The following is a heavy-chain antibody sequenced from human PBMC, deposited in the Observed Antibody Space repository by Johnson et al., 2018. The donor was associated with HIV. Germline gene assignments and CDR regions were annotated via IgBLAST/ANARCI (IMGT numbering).Heavy chain of an antibody. Sequence: QVPLVESGGGVVQPGRSLRLSSAASGFTFSNYGMAWVRQAPGKGLEWVAVISFAGMKKHYADSVRGRFTISRDNSTNTLYLQMNSLRAEDTAVYYCARGGQVVRGAKGDAFDIWGQGTMVTVSS. CDR2: ISFAGMKK. CDR3: ARGGQVVRGAKGDAFDI. J-gene: IGHJ3*02. CDR1: GFTFSNYG. V-gene: IGHV3-30*03. D-gene: IGHD3-10*01.